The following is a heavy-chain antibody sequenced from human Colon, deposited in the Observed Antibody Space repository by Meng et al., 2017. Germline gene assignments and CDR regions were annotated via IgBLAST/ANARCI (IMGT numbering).Heavy chain of an antibody. CDR3: ARGVDWAKSGNF. CDR1: AGSFSDYY. J-gene: IGHJ4*02. D-gene: IGHD3-9*01. CDR2: IHPSGST. Sequence: QVPLRQWGAGLLKPPETLSLPCAVYAGSFSDYYLTWVRQPPGKGLEWVGEIHPSGSTYYSPSPQSRVTITLDTSKNQFSLTLSSMTAADTAVYYCARGVDWAKSGNFWGQGTLVTVSS. V-gene: IGHV4-34*01.